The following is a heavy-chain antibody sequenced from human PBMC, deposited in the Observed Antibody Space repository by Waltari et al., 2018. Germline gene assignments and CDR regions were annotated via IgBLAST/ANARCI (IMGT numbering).Heavy chain of an antibody. D-gene: IGHD3-10*01. Sequence: EEQLLESGGGLVQPGDSLRLYCAGSGFRFSNYWMNWVRRAPGKGLVWVARISDDETSISYADSVKGRFTISRDNAKNTVYLQMKRLRVEDTAVYYCARLAPRTYRSPVPGRHYYYGMDVWGQGTTVTVSS. CDR2: ISDDETSI. CDR1: GFRFSNYW. V-gene: IGHV3-74*01. CDR3: ARLAPRTYRSPVPGRHYYYGMDV. J-gene: IGHJ6*02.